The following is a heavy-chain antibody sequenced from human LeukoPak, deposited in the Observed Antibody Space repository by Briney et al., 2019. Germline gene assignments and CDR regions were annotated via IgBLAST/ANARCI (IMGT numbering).Heavy chain of an antibody. J-gene: IGHJ1*01. V-gene: IGHV3-11*06. CDR3: AKEYNRHSSSWRGEYFQH. D-gene: IGHD6-13*01. Sequence: GGSLRLSCAASGFTFSDYYMTWIRQAPGKGLEWVSYISGSSSDTNYADFVKGRFTISRDNAKNSLYLQMNSLRAEDTAVYYCAKEYNRHSSSWRGEYFQHWGQGTLVTVSS. CDR2: ISGSSSDT. CDR1: GFTFSDYY.